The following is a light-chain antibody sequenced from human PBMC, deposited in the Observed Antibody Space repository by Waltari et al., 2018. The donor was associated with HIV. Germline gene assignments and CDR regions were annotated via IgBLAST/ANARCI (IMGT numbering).Light chain of an antibody. J-gene: IGKJ2*01. CDR2: GAY. V-gene: IGKV3-15*01. CDR3: QQYSTWPLYT. Sequence: EVMLTQSPATLSVSLGETVPLSCRASQSVGASLAWYQHRPGQSPRRLVYGAYTTAPGVPARFRGRGFGTDFTLTISNLQSGDFAVYFCQQYSTWPLYTFGQGTKLEI. CDR1: QSVGAS.